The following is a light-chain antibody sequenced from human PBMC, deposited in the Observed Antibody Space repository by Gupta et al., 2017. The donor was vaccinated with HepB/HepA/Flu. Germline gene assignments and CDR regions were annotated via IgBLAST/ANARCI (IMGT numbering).Light chain of an antibody. J-gene: IGKJ4*02. CDR1: QSFTSGY. CDR3: QHYDYSIPLR. V-gene: IGKV3-20*01. CDR2: GAS. Sequence: EIVLTQSPGTLSLSPGERATLSCRASQSFTSGYLAWYQQKPGQAPRLLIYGASSRATGVPDRFSGSESGTDFTLTITRLEPEDFAVYYCQHYDYSIPLRFGGGTKVEMK.